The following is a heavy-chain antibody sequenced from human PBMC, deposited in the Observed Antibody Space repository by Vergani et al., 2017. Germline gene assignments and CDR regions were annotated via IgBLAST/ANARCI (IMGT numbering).Heavy chain of an antibody. J-gene: IGHJ2*01. V-gene: IGHV5-10-1*03. CDR2: IDPSDSYT. CDR3: ARHANYYGSGSPYWYFDL. CDR1: GYSFTSYW. D-gene: IGHD3-10*01. Sequence: EVQLVPSGAEVKTPGASLRISCKGSGYSFTSYWISWVRQMPGKGLEWMGRIDPSDSYTNYSPSFQGHVTISADKSISTAYLQWSSLKASDTAMYYCARHANYYGSGSPYWYFDLWGRGTLVTVSS.